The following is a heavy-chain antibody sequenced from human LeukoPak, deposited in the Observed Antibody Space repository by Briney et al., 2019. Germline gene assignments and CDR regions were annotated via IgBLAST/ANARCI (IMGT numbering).Heavy chain of an antibody. V-gene: IGHV3-23*01. CDR3: ARNLGPFDV. J-gene: IGHJ3*01. Sequence: GSLRLSCAASEYTFNDFAMTWVRQAPGKGLEWVSTIADAGTYYADSVKGRFIISRDNSKNMLYLQLNSLRADDTAMYYCARNLGPFDVRGHGTMVTVSS. D-gene: IGHD3-16*01. CDR2: IADAGT. CDR1: EYTFNDFA.